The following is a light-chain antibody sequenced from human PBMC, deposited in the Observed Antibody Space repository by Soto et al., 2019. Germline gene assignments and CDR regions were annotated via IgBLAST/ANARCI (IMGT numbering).Light chain of an antibody. CDR2: EVS. Sequence: QSALTQPASVSGSPGQSITISCTGTSSDVGGYNYVSWYQQHPGKAPKFMIYEVSNRPSGVSNRFSGSKFGNTASLTISGLQAEDEADYYCSSYTSSSTLVFGGGTKLTVL. J-gene: IGLJ2*01. V-gene: IGLV2-14*01. CDR1: SSDVGGYNY. CDR3: SSYTSSSTLV.